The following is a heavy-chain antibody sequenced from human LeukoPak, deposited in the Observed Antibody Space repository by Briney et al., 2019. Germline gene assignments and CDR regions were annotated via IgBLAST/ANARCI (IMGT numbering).Heavy chain of an antibody. CDR2: IYHSGVT. CDR3: ARHYGP. CDR1: GDSIIPYY. D-gene: IGHD4-17*01. Sequence: SETLFLTCTVSGDSIIPYYWSWIRQSPGEGLEWIGYIYHSGVTDYNPSLKSRVAMSVDAFKNQFSLKLTSVTAADTAVYYCARHYGPWGQGTLVTVSS. J-gene: IGHJ5*02. V-gene: IGHV4-59*08.